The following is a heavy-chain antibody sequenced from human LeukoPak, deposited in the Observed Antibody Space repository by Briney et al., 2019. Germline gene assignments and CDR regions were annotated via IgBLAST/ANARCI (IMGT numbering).Heavy chain of an antibody. D-gene: IGHD1-26*01. V-gene: IGHV3-23*01. CDR2: TSGSCGST. CDR3: AKEPRSGSYVAEYFQH. J-gene: IGHJ1*01. Sequence: PGGSLRLSCAASGFNFSGYAMSWVRQAPGKGLEWVSATSGSCGSTYYADFVKGRFTISRDNSKNTLYLQMNSLRAEDTAVYYCAKEPRSGSYVAEYFQHWGQGTLDTVSS. CDR1: GFNFSGYA.